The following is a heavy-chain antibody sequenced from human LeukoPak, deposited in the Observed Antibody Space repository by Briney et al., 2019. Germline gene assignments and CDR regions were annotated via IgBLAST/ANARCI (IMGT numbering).Heavy chain of an antibody. CDR2: IYHSGST. D-gene: IGHD2-15*01. CDR1: GYSISSGYY. J-gene: IGHJ6*03. Sequence: SETLSLTCTVSGYSISSGYYWGWIRQPPGKGLEWIGSIYHSGSTYYNPSLKSRVTISVDTSKNQFSLKLSSVTAADTAVYYCARTMEGYCSGGSCYQYSYMDVWGKGTTVTVSS. CDR3: ARTMEGYCSGGSCYQYSYMDV. V-gene: IGHV4-38-2*02.